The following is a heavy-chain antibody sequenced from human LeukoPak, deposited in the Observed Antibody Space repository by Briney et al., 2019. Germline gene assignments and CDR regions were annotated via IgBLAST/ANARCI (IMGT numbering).Heavy chain of an antibody. CDR1: GFTFSSYA. D-gene: IGHD5-18*01. CDR3: AKVRGWIQLWLGYFDY. V-gene: IGHV3-23*01. J-gene: IGHJ4*02. Sequence: GGSLRLSCAASGFTFSSYAMSWVRQAPGKGLEWVSAISGSGGSTYYADSVKGRFTISRGNSKNTLYLQMNSLRAEDTAVYYCAKVRGWIQLWLGYFDYWGQGTLVTVSS. CDR2: ISGSGGST.